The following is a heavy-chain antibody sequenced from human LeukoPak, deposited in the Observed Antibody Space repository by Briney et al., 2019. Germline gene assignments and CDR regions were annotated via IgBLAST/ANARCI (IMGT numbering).Heavy chain of an antibody. Sequence: AGGSLRLSCAVSGFTVSSNYMSWVRQAPGKGLEWVSIIYSGGSTYYADSVKGRFTISRDNSKNTLYLQMNSLRAEDTAVYYCARAFLSGWSETYFDYWGQGTLVTVSS. CDR2: IYSGGST. V-gene: IGHV3-66*01. CDR1: GFTVSSNY. CDR3: ARAFLSGWSETYFDY. D-gene: IGHD6-19*01. J-gene: IGHJ4*02.